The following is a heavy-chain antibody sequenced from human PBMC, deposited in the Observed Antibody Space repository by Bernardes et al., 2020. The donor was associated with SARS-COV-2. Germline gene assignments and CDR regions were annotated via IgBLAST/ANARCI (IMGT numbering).Heavy chain of an antibody. CDR2: ISGDGGST. CDR1: GFTFHDYA. V-gene: IGHV3-43*02. Sequence: GSLRLSCSASGFTFHDYAMHWVRHAPGKGLEWVSLISGDGGSTYYADSVKGRFTISRDNSKNSLYLQMNSLRTEDTALYYCAKDIDGDFGITHWGQGTLVTVSS. CDR3: AKDIDGDFGITH. D-gene: IGHD3-3*01. J-gene: IGHJ4*02.